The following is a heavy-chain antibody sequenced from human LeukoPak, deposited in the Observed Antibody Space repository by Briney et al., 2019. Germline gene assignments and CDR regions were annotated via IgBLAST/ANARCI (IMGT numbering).Heavy chain of an antibody. D-gene: IGHD6-13*01. J-gene: IGHJ4*02. CDR3: ARGEGYTASWSSGDYFAY. Sequence: PSETLSLTCAVSGGSISSGGYSWSWIRQPPGKGLEWIGYIYHSGSTYYNPSLKSRVTISVDRSKNQFSLKLSSVTAADTAVYYCARGEGYTASWSSGDYFAYWSQGTLVTVSS. V-gene: IGHV4-30-2*01. CDR2: IYHSGST. CDR1: GGSISSGGYS.